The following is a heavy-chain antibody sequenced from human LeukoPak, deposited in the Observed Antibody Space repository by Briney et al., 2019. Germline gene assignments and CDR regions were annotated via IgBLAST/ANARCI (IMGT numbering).Heavy chain of an antibody. J-gene: IGHJ4*02. Sequence: SETLSLTCSVSGDSISTYHCNWIRKPPGKGLERIGHMQSTGNSKYNPSLRSRVNMFVDTSKNQAALILSSVTAADTAVYYCARDKQHSYGRYFDHWGQGALVTVSS. CDR2: MQSTGNS. CDR3: ARDKQHSYGRYFDH. D-gene: IGHD3-16*01. CDR1: GDSISTYH. V-gene: IGHV4-59*01.